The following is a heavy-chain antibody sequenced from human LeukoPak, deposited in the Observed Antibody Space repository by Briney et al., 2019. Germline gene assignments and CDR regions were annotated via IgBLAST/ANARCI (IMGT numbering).Heavy chain of an antibody. CDR1: GGSISSGDYY. Sequence: SETLSLTCTVSGGSISSGDYYWSWIRQPPGKGLEWIGYIYYSGSTYYNPSLKSRVTISVDTSKNQFSLKLSSVTAADTAVYYCASIRYFDWFSPDYWGQGTLVTVSS. V-gene: IGHV4-30-4*08. CDR3: ASIRYFDWFSPDY. CDR2: IYYSGST. D-gene: IGHD3-9*01. J-gene: IGHJ4*02.